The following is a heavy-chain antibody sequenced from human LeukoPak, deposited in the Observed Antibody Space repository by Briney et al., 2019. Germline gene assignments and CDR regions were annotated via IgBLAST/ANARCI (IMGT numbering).Heavy chain of an antibody. CDR3: AKDLSTYGTTPLDY. V-gene: IGHV3-23*01. J-gene: IGHJ4*02. D-gene: IGHD3-10*01. Sequence: GGSLRLSCAASGFTFSSYAMSWVRQAAGKGLEWVSSISSSGGSTYYADSVKGRFTISRDYSKNTLYLQMNSLRAEDTAVYYCAKDLSTYGTTPLDYWGQGTLVTVSS. CDR2: ISSSGGST. CDR1: GFTFSSYA.